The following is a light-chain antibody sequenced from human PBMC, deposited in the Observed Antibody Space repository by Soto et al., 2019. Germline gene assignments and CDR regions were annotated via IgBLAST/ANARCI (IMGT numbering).Light chain of an antibody. CDR1: QSFSSSY. J-gene: IGKJ4*01. Sequence: EIVLTQSPGTLSLSPGERATLSCRASQSFSSSYLAWYQQKPGQAPRLIIYGASSRATGIPDRLSGSGSGTDFTLTISRLEPEDFAVYYCQQYGSSPLTFGGGTKVEI. V-gene: IGKV3-20*01. CDR2: GAS. CDR3: QQYGSSPLT.